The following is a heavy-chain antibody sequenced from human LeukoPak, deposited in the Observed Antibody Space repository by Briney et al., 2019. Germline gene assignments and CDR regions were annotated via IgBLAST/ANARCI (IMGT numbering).Heavy chain of an antibody. J-gene: IGHJ4*02. Sequence: PGGSLRLSCAASGFTFSSYSMNWVRQAPGKGLEWVSYISSSSSTIYYADSVKGRFTISRDNAKNSLYLQMNSLRAEDTALYYCTKDISNYDILTGFDYWGQGTLVTVSS. CDR2: ISSSSSTI. CDR3: TKDISNYDILTGFDY. D-gene: IGHD3-9*01. V-gene: IGHV3-48*04. CDR1: GFTFSSYS.